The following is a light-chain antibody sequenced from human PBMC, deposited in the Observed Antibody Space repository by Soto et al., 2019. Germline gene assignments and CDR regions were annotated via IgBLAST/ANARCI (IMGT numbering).Light chain of an antibody. CDR1: SNDIGAYDF. J-gene: IGLJ1*01. CDR2: EVS. CDR3: SSYTRTSTLFV. Sequence: QSALTQPASVSGSPGQSITISCTGTSNDIGAYDFVSWYQRHPGEAPKLVIFEVSNRPSGVSDRFSGSKSGNTASQTISGLQAEDEADFYCSSYTRTSTLFVFGTGTKLTVL. V-gene: IGLV2-14*01.